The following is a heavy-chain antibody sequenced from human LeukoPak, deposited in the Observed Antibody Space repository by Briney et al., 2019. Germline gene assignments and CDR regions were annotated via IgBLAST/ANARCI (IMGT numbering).Heavy chain of an antibody. CDR1: GFTFSSYW. CDR2: LSGSGGTT. V-gene: IGHV3-23*01. J-gene: IGHJ4*02. Sequence: PGGSLRLSCAASGFTFSSYWMSWVRQAPGKGLEWVSALSGSGGTTYCADSVKGRFTISRDNSKNTLYLQMNSLRAEDTALYYCAKTSGWPYYFDYWGQGTLVTVSS. D-gene: IGHD6-19*01. CDR3: AKTSGWPYYFDY.